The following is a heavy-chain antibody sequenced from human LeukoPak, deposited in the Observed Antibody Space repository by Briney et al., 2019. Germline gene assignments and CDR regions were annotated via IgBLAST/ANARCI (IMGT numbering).Heavy chain of an antibody. V-gene: IGHV4-4*07. D-gene: IGHD3-22*01. CDR3: ASEAYYYDSSGYYKY. CDR1: GGSITNYY. Sequence: PSETLSLTCTVSGGSITNYYWSWIRQPAGKGLEWIGRIYTSGSTNYNPSLKSRVTMSVDTSKNQFSLKLSSVTAADTAVYYCASEAYYYDSSGYYKYWGQGTLVTVSS. CDR2: IYTSGST. J-gene: IGHJ4*02.